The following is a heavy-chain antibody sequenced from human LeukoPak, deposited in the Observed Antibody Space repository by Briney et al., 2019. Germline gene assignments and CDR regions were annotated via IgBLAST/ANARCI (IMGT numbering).Heavy chain of an antibody. Sequence: GGSLRLSCAASGFAFSSYAMTWVRQAPGKGLEWVSAISGSGGSTYYADSVKGRFTISRDNSKNTLYLQMNSLRAEDTAVYYCAKARGGYSYGYFDYWGQGTLVTVSS. CDR2: ISGSGGST. J-gene: IGHJ4*02. V-gene: IGHV3-23*01. CDR3: AKARGGYSYGYFDY. D-gene: IGHD5-18*01. CDR1: GFAFSSYA.